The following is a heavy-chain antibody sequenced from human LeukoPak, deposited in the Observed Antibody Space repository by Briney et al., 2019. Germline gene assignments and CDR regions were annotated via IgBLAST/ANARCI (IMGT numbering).Heavy chain of an antibody. D-gene: IGHD6-19*01. J-gene: IGHJ3*02. Sequence: QSGGSLRLSCAASGFIFSSYAMHWVRQAPGKGLEWVAVISYDGSNKYYADSVKGRFTISRDNSKNTLYLQMNSLRAEDTAVYYCARWGNGDPRNSSGCDAFDIWGQGTMVTVSS. CDR1: GFIFSSYA. CDR3: ARWGNGDPRNSSGCDAFDI. CDR2: ISYDGSNK. V-gene: IGHV3-30-3*01.